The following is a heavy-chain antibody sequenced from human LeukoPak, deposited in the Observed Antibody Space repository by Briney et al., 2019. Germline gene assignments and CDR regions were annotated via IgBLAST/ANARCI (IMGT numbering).Heavy chain of an antibody. CDR3: AADSGDSSGYLPDY. CDR2: IVVGSGNT. V-gene: IGHV1-58*02. CDR1: GFTFTSSA. D-gene: IGHD3-22*01. J-gene: IGHJ4*02. Sequence: GASVKVSCKASGFTFTSSAMQWVRQARGQRPEWIGWIVVGSGNTNYAQKFQERVTITRDMSTSTAYMELSSLRSEDTAVYYRAADSGDSSGYLPDYWGQGTLVTVSS.